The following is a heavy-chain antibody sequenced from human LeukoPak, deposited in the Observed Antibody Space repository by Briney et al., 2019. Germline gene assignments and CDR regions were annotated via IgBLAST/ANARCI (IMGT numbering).Heavy chain of an antibody. CDR2: IYYSGST. V-gene: IGHV4-59*01. Sequence: PSETLSLTCTVSGGSISSYYWSWIRQPPGKGLEWIGYIYYSGSTNYNPSLKSRVTISVDTSKNQFSLKLSSVTAADTAVYYCARDNDYFDYWGQGTLVTVSS. CDR1: GGSISSYY. J-gene: IGHJ4*02. D-gene: IGHD1-1*01. CDR3: ARDNDYFDY.